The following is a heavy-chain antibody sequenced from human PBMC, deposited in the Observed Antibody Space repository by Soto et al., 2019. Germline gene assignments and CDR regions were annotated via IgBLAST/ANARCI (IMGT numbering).Heavy chain of an antibody. Sequence: SVKVSCKASGGTFSSYAISWVRQAPGQGLEWMGGIIPIFGTANYAQKFQGRVTITADESTSTAYMELSSLRSEDTAVYYCARERELEDYYYGMDVWGQGTTVTVSS. CDR3: ARERELEDYYYGMDV. J-gene: IGHJ6*02. CDR1: GGTFSSYA. D-gene: IGHD1-7*01. V-gene: IGHV1-69*13. CDR2: IIPIFGTA.